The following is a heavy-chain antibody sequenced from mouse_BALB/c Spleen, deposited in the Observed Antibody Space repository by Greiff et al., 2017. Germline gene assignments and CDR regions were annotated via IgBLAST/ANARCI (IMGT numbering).Heavy chain of an antibody. J-gene: IGHJ3*01. CDR3: TREGGIRAWFAY. CDR1: GFTFSSYT. V-gene: IGHV5-6-4*01. D-gene: IGHD6-1*01. Sequence: EVKLVESGGGLVKPGGSLKLSCAASGFTFSSYTMSWVRQTPEKRLEWVATISSGGSYTYYPDSVKGRFTISRDNAKNTLYLQMSSLKSEDTAMYYCTREGGIRAWFAYWGQGTLVTVSA. CDR2: ISSGGSYT.